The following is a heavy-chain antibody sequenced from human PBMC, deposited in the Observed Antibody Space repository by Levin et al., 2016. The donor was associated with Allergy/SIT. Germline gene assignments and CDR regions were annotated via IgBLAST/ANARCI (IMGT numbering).Heavy chain of an antibody. V-gene: IGHV4-4*02. J-gene: IGHJ4*02. D-gene: IGHD3-22*01. CDR3: ARDSLNGNYYDSSGYYYFDY. CDR2: IYHSGST. Sequence: WIRQPPGKGLEWIGEIYHSGSTNYNPSLKSRVTISVDKSKNQFSLKLSSVTAADTAVYYCARDSLNGNYYDSSGYYYFDYWGQGTLVTVSS.